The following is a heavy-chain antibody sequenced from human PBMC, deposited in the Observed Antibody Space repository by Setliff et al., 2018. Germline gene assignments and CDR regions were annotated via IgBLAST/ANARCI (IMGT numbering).Heavy chain of an antibody. CDR2: IYSGGST. J-gene: IGHJ4*02. D-gene: IGHD1-1*01. CDR3: ARDHNYAYDY. CDR1: GFTVSSNY. Sequence: LRLSCAASGFTVSSNYMSWVRQAPGKGLEWVSVIYSGGSTYYADSVKGRFTISRDNSKNTLYLQMNSLRAEDTAVYYCARDHNYAYDYWGQGTQVTVPQ. V-gene: IGHV3-66*01.